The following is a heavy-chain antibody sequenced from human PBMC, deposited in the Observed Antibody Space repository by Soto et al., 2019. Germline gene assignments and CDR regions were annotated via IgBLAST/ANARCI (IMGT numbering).Heavy chain of an antibody. D-gene: IGHD3-22*01. CDR2: ISSSSSYT. V-gene: IGHV3-11*06. CDR3: ARSAYSSGYYRTAHAFDI. CDR1: GFTFSDYY. Sequence: GSLRLSCAASGFTFSDYYMSWIRQAPGKGPEWVSYISSSSSYTNYADSVKGRFTISRDNAKNSLYLQMNSLRAEDTAVYYCARSAYSSGYYRTAHAFDIWGQGTMVTVSS. J-gene: IGHJ3*02.